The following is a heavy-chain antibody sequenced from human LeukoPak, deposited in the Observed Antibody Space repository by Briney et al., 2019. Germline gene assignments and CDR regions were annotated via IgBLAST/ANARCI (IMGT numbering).Heavy chain of an antibody. V-gene: IGHV3-23*01. Sequence: QPGGSLRLSCAASGFTVSSNYMSWVRQAPGKGLEWVSAISGSGGSTYYADSVKGRFTISRDNSKNTLYLQMNSLRAEDTAVYYCAKGTKIHYSSRGFHYFDYWGQGTLVTVSS. CDR2: ISGSGGST. CDR1: GFTVSSNY. CDR3: AKGTKIHYSSRGFHYFDY. D-gene: IGHD6-19*01. J-gene: IGHJ4*02.